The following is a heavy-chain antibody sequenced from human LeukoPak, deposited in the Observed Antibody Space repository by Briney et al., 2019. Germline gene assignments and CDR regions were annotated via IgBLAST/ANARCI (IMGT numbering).Heavy chain of an antibody. CDR3: AKGGKTLAGQFDY. V-gene: IGHV3-23*01. J-gene: IGHJ4*02. D-gene: IGHD6-19*01. CDR2: ISGGGGSA. Sequence: GGSLRLSCAASGFTFSGYVMNWVRQAPGKGLEWVSVISGGGGSAYYADSVKGRFTISRDNSKNTLYLQMNSLRAEDTAVYYCAKGGKTLAGQFDYWGQGTLVTVSS. CDR1: GFTFSGYV.